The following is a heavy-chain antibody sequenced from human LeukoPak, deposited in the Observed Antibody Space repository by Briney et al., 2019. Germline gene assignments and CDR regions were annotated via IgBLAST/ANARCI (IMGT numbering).Heavy chain of an antibody. CDR3: ARDSGFYDSTGFYYAWYFDL. V-gene: IGHV4-59*11. J-gene: IGHJ2*01. Sequence: SETLSLTCTVSSGSIFSHYWSWIRQSPEKGLEWIGYTHYSEKTDYNPSLKSRATISIDTSRNLFSLKLNSVTAADTAVYYCARDSGFYDSTGFYYAWYFDLWGRGTPVTVSS. CDR1: SGSIFSHY. D-gene: IGHD3-22*01. CDR2: THYSEKT.